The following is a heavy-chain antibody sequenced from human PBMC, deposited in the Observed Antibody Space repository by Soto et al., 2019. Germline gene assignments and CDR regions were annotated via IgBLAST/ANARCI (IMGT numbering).Heavy chain of an antibody. V-gene: IGHV2-70*04. D-gene: IGHD1-1*01. CDR1: GFSLSTSGMR. J-gene: IGHJ4*02. Sequence: GLALVKPTQTLTLSCTFSGFSLSTSGMRVSWIRQPPGKALEWLARIDWDDDKFYSTSLKTRLTISKDTSKNQVVLTMANMDPVDTATYYCARGMPTTLYFDYWGPGTLVTVSS. CDR3: ARGMPTTLYFDY. CDR2: IDWDDDK.